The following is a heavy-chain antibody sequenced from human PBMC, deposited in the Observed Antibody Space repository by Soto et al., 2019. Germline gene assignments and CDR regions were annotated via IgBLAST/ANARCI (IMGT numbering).Heavy chain of an antibody. V-gene: IGHV3-30-3*01. CDR1: GFTFRTSA. J-gene: IGHJ4*02. CDR3: ARASYCSDDYCFIIDF. D-gene: IGHD2-21*01. Sequence: QVQLVESGGGVVQPGRSLRLSCAASGFTFRTSAMHWVRQAPGKGLEWVAIISNDGSKNSFADSVKGRFTISRDNSKNTLYLQMDSLRTVDTALYYCARASYCSDDYCFIIDFWGQGTPVIVSS. CDR2: ISNDGSKN.